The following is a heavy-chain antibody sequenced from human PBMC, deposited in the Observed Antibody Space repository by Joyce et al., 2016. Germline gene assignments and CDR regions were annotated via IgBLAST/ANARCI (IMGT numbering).Heavy chain of an antibody. J-gene: IGHJ3*01. V-gene: IGHV1-69*14. CDR2: IIPVFVTP. CDR1: GGSFGAQT. Sequence: QVHLVQSGAEVKMPGPSVKVSCTASGGSFGAQTFNWVRQTPGQGLEWMGGIIPVFVTPHAAQKCQVTVSITADTGTSTVFMEVRSLTSDDTAMYYCASGVAGYCSGSTCPRPLDVWGQGTMVIVS. D-gene: IGHD2-15*01. CDR3: ASGVAGYCSGSTCPRPLDV.